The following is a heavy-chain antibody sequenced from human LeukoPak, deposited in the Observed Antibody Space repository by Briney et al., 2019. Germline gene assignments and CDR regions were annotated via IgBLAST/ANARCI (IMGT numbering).Heavy chain of an antibody. D-gene: IGHD2-2*01. Sequence: PSETLSLTCTVSGGSISSYYWSWIRQPAGKGLEWIGRIYTSGNTNYNPSLKSRVTMSVDTSKNQFSLKLSSVTAADTAVYYCARDHCSSTSCRYNYYYYYMDVWGKGTTVTVSS. CDR2: IYTSGNT. J-gene: IGHJ6*03. CDR1: GGSISSYY. CDR3: ARDHCSSTSCRYNYYYYYMDV. V-gene: IGHV4-4*07.